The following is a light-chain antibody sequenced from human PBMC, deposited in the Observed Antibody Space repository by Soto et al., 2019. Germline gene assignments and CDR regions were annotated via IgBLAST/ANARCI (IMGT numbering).Light chain of an antibody. J-gene: IGKJ4*01. CDR3: QQYGSSLLT. V-gene: IGKV3-20*01. Sequence: EIVLTQSPGTLSLSPGERATISCRASQSVSSSYLAWYQQKPGQAPRLLIYGASSRATGIPDRFSGSGSGTDFTLTISRLEPEDFAVYYCQQYGSSLLTFGGGTKV. CDR1: QSVSSSY. CDR2: GAS.